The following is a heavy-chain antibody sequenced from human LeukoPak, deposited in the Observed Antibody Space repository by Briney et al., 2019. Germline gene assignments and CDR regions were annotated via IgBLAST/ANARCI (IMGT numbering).Heavy chain of an antibody. CDR1: GYTFTSYD. D-gene: IGHD4-23*01. J-gene: IGHJ4*02. V-gene: IGHV1-8*01. CDR2: MNPNSGNT. Sequence: ASVKVSCKASGYTFTSYDINWVRQATGQGLEWTGWMNPNSGNTGYAQKFQGRVTMTRNTSISTAYMELSRLRSDDTAVYYCARESTVVTSFDYWGQGTLVTVSS. CDR3: ARESTVVTSFDY.